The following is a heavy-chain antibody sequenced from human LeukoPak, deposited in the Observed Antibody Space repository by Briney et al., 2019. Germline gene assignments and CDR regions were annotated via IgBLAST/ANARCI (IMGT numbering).Heavy chain of an antibody. V-gene: IGHV3-11*01. CDR3: ARDRPPTSKIGLEGYYYMDV. J-gene: IGHJ6*03. CDR1: GFTFSDYY. D-gene: IGHD1-1*01. Sequence: GGSLRLSCAASGFTFSDYYMSWIRQAPGKGLEWVSYISSSGSTIYYADSVKGRFTISRDNAKNSLYLQMNSLRAEDTAVYYCARDRPPTSKIGLEGYYYMDVWGKGTTVTVSS. CDR2: ISSSGSTI.